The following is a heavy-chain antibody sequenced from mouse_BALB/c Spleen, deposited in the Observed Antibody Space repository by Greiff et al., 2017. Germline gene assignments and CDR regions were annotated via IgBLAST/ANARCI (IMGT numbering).Heavy chain of an antibody. CDR3: ERDVSRDWYFDV. CDR2: IWTGGGT. Sequence: QVQLKQSGPGLVAPSQSLSITCTVSGFSLTSYDISWIRQPPGKGLEWLGVIWTGGGTNYNSAFMSRLSISKDNTKSQVFLKMNSLQTDDTDIDYCERDVSRDWYFDVWGAGTTVTVSS. V-gene: IGHV2-9-2*01. CDR1: GFSLTSYD. J-gene: IGHJ1*01.